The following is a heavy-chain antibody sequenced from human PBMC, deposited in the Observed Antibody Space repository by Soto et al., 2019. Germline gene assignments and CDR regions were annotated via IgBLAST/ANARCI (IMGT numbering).Heavy chain of an antibody. CDR1: GGSISSSSYY. J-gene: IGHJ4*02. CDR3: ARHTPAISISDH. V-gene: IGHV4-39*01. Sequence: QLQLQESGPGLVKPSETLSLTCTVSGGSISSSSYYWGWIRQPPGKGLEWIGSIYYSGSTYYNPSLKSRVTISVYTSKNLFSLKLSSLTAADTAVYYCARHTPAISISDHWGQGTLVTVSS. CDR2: IYYSGST. D-gene: IGHD2-15*01.